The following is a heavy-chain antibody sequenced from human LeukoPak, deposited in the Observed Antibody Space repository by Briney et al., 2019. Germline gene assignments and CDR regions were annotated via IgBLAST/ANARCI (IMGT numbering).Heavy chain of an antibody. CDR3: TTETRDYGLDY. CDR1: GFTFSNAW. V-gene: IGHV3-15*05. J-gene: IGHJ4*02. D-gene: IGHD4-17*01. CDR2: IKSKTDGETT. Sequence: PGGSLRLSCAASGFTFSNAWMSWVRQAPGKGLEWVGRIKSKTDGETTDYAAPVKGRFTISRDDSKNTLYLQMNSLKTEDTAVYYCTTETRDYGLDYWGQGTLVTVSS.